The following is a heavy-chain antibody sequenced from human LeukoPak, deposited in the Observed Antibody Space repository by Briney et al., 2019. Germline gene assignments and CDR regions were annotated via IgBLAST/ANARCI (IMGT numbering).Heavy chain of an antibody. CDR1: GYSFNTFW. V-gene: IGHV5-51*01. CDR2: IYPSDSET. CDR3: ARLIYYGSGRTYFFDS. Sequence: GESLKISCKGSGYSFNTFWLGWVRQTPETGLEWMGNIYPSDSETKYKSSFQGQVTISVDKSINTAYLRLSSLKASDTAMYYCARLIYYGSGRTYFFDSWGQGTLVTVSS. J-gene: IGHJ4*02. D-gene: IGHD3-10*01.